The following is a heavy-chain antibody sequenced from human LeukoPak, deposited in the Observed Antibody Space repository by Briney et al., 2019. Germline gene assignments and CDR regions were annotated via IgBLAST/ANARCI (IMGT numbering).Heavy chain of an antibody. CDR3: ARAQRDY. J-gene: IGHJ4*02. CDR1: GFTFSSYA. D-gene: IGHD5-24*01. Sequence: GGCLRLSCAASGFTFSSYAMHWVRQAPGKGLEWVAVISYDGSNKYYADSVKGRFTISSDNSKNTLYLQMNSLGAEDTAVYYCARAQRDYWGQGTLVTVSS. V-gene: IGHV3-30-3*01. CDR2: ISYDGSNK.